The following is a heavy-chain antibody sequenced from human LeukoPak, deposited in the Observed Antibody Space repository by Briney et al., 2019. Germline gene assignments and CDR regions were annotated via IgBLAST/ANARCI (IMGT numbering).Heavy chain of an antibody. V-gene: IGHV1-46*01. D-gene: IGHD1-7*01. Sequence: ASVKVSCKASGYTFTSYYMHWVRQAPGQGLEWMGIINPSGGSTSYAQKFQGSVTMTRDMPTSTVYMELSSRRSEDTAVYYCARGRPNWNYKVCDYWGQGTLVTVSS. CDR1: GYTFTSYY. CDR2: INPSGGST. J-gene: IGHJ4*02. CDR3: ARGRPNWNYKVCDY.